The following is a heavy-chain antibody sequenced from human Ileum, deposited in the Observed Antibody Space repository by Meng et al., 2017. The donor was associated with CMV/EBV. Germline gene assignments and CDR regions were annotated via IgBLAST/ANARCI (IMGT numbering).Heavy chain of an antibody. CDR2: IVPIFGTT. CDR1: GGTFSSYA. CDR3: ARSSQWLLPNLDH. J-gene: IGHJ4*02. D-gene: IGHD6-19*01. V-gene: IGHV1-69*05. Sequence: SVKVSCKTSGGTFSSYAFIWVRQAPGQGLEWMAGIVPIFGTTDYAQKFQGRVTLTTDESTSTAYMELSSLTSEDTAVYYCARSSQWLLPNLDHWGQGTLVTSPQ.